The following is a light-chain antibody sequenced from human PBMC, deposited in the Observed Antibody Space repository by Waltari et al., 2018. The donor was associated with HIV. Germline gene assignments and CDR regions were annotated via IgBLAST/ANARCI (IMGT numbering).Light chain of an antibody. Sequence: DIKMTQSPSSLSAYMGNRITINCRASQAIKTYLKWYAQRPGEAPKLLIFDATRLHTGVTNRFSGTGSGTHFTLTISSLQPEDSGTYYCQQSFGTPWTFGQGTKV. CDR3: QQSFGTPWT. J-gene: IGKJ1*01. CDR1: QAIKTY. V-gene: IGKV1-39*01. CDR2: DAT.